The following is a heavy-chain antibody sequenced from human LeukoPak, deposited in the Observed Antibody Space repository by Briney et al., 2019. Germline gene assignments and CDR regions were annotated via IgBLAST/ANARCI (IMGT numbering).Heavy chain of an antibody. D-gene: IGHD1-26*01. Sequence: GGSLRLSCAASGFTFSTFSMSWVRQASGKGLEWVATINNSGGLTDYADSVKGRFTISRDNAQNSLYLQMNSLRAEDTAIYYCVRDRGTYRPIDYWGQGTLVTVSP. V-gene: IGHV3-21*04. CDR2: INNSGGLT. J-gene: IGHJ4*02. CDR1: GFTFSTFS. CDR3: VRDRGTYRPIDY.